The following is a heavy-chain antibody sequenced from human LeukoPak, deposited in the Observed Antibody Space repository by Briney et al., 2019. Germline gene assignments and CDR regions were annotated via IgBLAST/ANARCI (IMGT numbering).Heavy chain of an antibody. CDR2: IITIFGTA. V-gene: IGHV1-69*13. CDR3: AREAAAGFFDY. D-gene: IGHD6-13*01. CDR1: GGTFSSYA. J-gene: IGHJ4*02. Sequence: SPVKVSCKASGGTFSSYAISWVRQSPGQGLEWRGGIITIFGTANYAQKFQGRVTITADESTSTAYMELSSLRSEDTAVYYCAREAAAGFFDYWGQGTLVTVSS.